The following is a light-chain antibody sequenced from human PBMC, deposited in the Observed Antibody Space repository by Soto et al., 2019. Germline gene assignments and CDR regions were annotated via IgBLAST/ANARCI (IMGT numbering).Light chain of an antibody. J-gene: IGKJ5*01. CDR2: AAS. CDR3: QQSYSTPIT. Sequence: DIQVAQSPSSLSPSLVDRVTITCRASQSISSYLNWYQQKPGKAPKLLIYAASSLQSGVPSRFSGSGSGTDFTLTISSLQPEDFATYYCQQSYSTPITFGQGTRLEIK. V-gene: IGKV1-39*01. CDR1: QSISSY.